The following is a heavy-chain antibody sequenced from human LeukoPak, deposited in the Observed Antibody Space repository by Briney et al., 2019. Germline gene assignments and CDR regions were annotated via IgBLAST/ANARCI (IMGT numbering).Heavy chain of an antibody. CDR3: AREYLSDSSGYYYYYYGMDV. CDR2: IIPILGIA. D-gene: IGHD3-22*01. Sequence: ASVKVSCKASGGTFSSYAISWVRQAPGQGLEWMGRIIPILGIANYAQKFQGRVTITADKSTSTAYMELSSLRSEDTAVYYCAREYLSDSSGYYYYYYGMDVWGQGTTVTVS. V-gene: IGHV1-69*04. J-gene: IGHJ6*02. CDR1: GGTFSSYA.